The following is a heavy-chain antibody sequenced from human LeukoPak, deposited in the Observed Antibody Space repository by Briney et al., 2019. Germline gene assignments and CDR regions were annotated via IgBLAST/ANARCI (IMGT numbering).Heavy chain of an antibody. J-gene: IGHJ4*02. CDR3: ARDEQQLVRPFDY. CDR1: GFTFSSYS. V-gene: IGHV3-48*01. D-gene: IGHD6-13*01. CDR2: ISSSSSTI. Sequence: GGSLRLSRAASGFTFSSYSMNWVRQAPGKGLEWVSYISSSSSTIYYADSVKGRFTISRDNAKNSLYLQMNSLRAEDTAVYYCARDEQQLVRPFDYWGQGTLVTVSS.